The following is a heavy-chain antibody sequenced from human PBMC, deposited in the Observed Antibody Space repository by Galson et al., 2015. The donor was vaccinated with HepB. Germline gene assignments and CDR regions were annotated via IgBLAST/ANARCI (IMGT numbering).Heavy chain of an antibody. CDR2: IHSGGST. V-gene: IGHV3-53*01. Sequence: SLRLSCAASGFTVSSNYMSWVRQAPGKGLEWVSVIHSGGSTYYADSVKGRFTISRDNSKNTLYLQMNSLRAEDTAVYYCARDGERGYSGYWGQGTLVTVSS. J-gene: IGHJ4*02. D-gene: IGHD5-12*01. CDR3: ARDGERGYSGY. CDR1: GFTVSSNY.